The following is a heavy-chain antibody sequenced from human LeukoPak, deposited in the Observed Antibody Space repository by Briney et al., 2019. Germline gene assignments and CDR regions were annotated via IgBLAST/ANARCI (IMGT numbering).Heavy chain of an antibody. CDR2: INNEGTTI. Sequence: GGSLRLSCEASGLTFSNSWMHWVRQAPGKGLVWVSRINNEGTTIIYADSVKGRFTISRDTAKNTLYLQMNSLRAEDTAVYYCARVSGLGMNEYYQHWGQGTLVTVAS. CDR1: GLTFSNSW. V-gene: IGHV3-74*01. CDR3: ARVSGLGMNEYYQH. D-gene: IGHD3-10*01. J-gene: IGHJ1*01.